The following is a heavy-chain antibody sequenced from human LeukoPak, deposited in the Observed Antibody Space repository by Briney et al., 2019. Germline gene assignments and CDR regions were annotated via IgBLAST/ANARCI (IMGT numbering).Heavy chain of an antibody. D-gene: IGHD3-22*01. Sequence: SETLSLTCTVSGDSFTSTDDFWGWIRQPPGKGLEWIGSINYSGKTYYNPSLKSRVIISVDTSKNQVSLRLSSVTAADTAVYYCARSSYSSGRYGGLDVWGQGTSVTVSS. CDR3: ARSSYSSGRYGGLDV. CDR1: GDSFTSTDDF. CDR2: INYSGKT. J-gene: IGHJ6*02. V-gene: IGHV4-39*01.